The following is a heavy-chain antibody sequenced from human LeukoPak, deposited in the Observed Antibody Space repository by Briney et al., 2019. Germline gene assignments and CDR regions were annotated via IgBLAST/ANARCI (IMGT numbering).Heavy chain of an antibody. D-gene: IGHD6-13*01. V-gene: IGHV3-30*01. J-gene: IGHJ4*02. CDR2: ISYSETRI. CDR3: AKEGYGSSWSSFDY. CDR1: GFNFNNHA. Sequence: GTSLRLSCAASGFNFNNHAVHWVRQAPGKGLEWVAVISYSETRIHYADSVKGRLTISRDNSKNTLFLQMDSLTADDTAVYYCAKEGYGSSWSSFDYWGQGTLVTVSS.